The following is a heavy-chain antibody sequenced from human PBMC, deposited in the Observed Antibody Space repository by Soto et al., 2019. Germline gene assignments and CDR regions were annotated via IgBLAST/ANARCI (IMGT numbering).Heavy chain of an antibody. J-gene: IGHJ6*01. CDR3: AKPPGLLQDYYGMDV. CDR1: GFTFSSYG. V-gene: IGHV3-30*18. CDR2: ISYDGSNK. Sequence: QVQLVESGGGVVQPGRSLRLSCAASGFTFSSYGMHWVRQAPGKGLEWVAVISYDGSNKYYADSVKGRFTISRDNSKNTLYLQMNSLRAEDTAVYYCAKPPGLLQDYYGMDVW. D-gene: IGHD1-26*01.